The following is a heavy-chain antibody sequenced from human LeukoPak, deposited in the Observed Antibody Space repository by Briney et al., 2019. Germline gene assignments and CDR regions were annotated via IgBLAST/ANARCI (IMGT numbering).Heavy chain of an antibody. CDR2: INHSGST. J-gene: IGHJ4*02. CDR3: ARGLGIQLWTTISDYFDY. Sequence: SETLSLTCAVYGGSFSGYYWSWIRQPPGKGLEWSGEINHSGSTNYNPSLKSRVTISVDTSKNQFSLKLSSVTAADTAVYYCARGLGIQLWTTISDYFDYWGQGTLVTVSS. V-gene: IGHV4-34*01. D-gene: IGHD5-18*01. CDR1: GGSFSGYY.